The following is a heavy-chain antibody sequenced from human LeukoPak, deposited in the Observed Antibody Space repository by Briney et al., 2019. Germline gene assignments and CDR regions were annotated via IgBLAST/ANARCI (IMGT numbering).Heavy chain of an antibody. D-gene: IGHD3-22*01. V-gene: IGHV3-23*01. J-gene: IGHJ4*02. CDR2: ISGSGDST. CDR3: AKVTPPAYYYDSSGGY. CDR1: GFTFSNYG. Sequence: GGSLRLSCAGSGFTFSNYGMSWVRQAPGRGLEWVSSISGSGDSTHYADSVKDRFTISRDNSKNTLYVQLNSLRAEDTAVYYCAKVTPPAYYYDSSGGYWGQGTLVTVSS.